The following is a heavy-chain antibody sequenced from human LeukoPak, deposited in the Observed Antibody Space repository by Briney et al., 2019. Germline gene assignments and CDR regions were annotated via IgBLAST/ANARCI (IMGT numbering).Heavy chain of an antibody. D-gene: IGHD3-16*02. CDR2: IYYSGST. J-gene: IGHJ4*02. V-gene: IGHV4-59*01. CDR1: GGSFSGYY. CDR3: ARLGVGGSYRFFDY. Sequence: SETLSLTCAVYGGSFSGYYWSWIRQPPGKGLEWIGYIYYSGSTNYNPSLKSRVTISVDTSKNQFSLKLSSVTAADTAVYYCARLGVGGSYRFFDYWGQGTLVTVSS.